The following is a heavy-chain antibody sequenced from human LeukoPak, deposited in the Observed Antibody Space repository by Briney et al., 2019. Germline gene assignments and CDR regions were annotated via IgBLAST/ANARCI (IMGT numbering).Heavy chain of an antibody. CDR3: ARATQSYYYYGMDV. CDR1: GYTFXXXS. D-gene: IGHD2-15*01. CDR2: INAGNGNT. Sequence: GYTFXXXSMHXXRQAPGQRLEWMGWINAGNGNTKFSQKFQGRVTITADESTSTAYMELSSLRSEDTAVYYCARATQSYYYYGMDVWGQGTTVTVSS. J-gene: IGHJ6*02. V-gene: IGHV1-3*01.